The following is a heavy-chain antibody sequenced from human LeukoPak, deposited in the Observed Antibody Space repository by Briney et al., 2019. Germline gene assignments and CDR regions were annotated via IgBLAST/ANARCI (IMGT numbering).Heavy chain of an antibody. V-gene: IGHV1-18*01. D-gene: IGHD2-2*01. Sequence: GASVKVSCKASGYTFTSYGISWVRQAPGQGLEWMGWISAYNGNTNYAQKLQGRVTMTTDTSTSTAYIELRSLRSDDTAVYYCARVALVPAAINHWFDPWGQGTLVTVSS. CDR1: GYTFTSYG. CDR3: ARVALVPAAINHWFDP. CDR2: ISAYNGNT. J-gene: IGHJ5*02.